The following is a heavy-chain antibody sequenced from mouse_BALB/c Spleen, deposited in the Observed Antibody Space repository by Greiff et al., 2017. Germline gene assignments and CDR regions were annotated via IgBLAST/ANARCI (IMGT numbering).Heavy chain of an antibody. CDR1: GFTFSSYA. J-gene: IGHJ2*01. CDR2: ISSGGSYT. CDR3: ARGTATDY. V-gene: IGHV5-9-3*01. D-gene: IGHD1-2*01. Sequence: EVKLMESGGGLVKPGGSLKLSCAASGFTFSSYAMSWVRQTPEKRLEWVATISSGGSYTYYPDSVKGRFTISRDNAKNTLYLQMSSLRSEDTAMYYCARGTATDYWGQGTTLTVSS.